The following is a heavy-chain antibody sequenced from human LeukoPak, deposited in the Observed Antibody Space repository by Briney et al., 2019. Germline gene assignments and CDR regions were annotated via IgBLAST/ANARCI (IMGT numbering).Heavy chain of an antibody. J-gene: IGHJ4*02. Sequence: GSLRLSCAAFGFNFNKYDMTWARQAPGKGLEWVSTITGRSDKTYYTDSVKGRFVTSRDNSKDTLYLQMNSLRAEDTALYYCAKGGWLDDLGQGALVTVSS. CDR1: GFNFNKYD. V-gene: IGHV3-23*01. CDR3: AKGGWLDD. D-gene: IGHD6-19*01. CDR2: ITGRSDKT.